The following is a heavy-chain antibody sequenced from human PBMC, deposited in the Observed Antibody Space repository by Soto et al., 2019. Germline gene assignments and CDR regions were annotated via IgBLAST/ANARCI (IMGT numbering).Heavy chain of an antibody. CDR1: GGSFSGYY. D-gene: IGHD2-2*01. Sequence: QVQLQQWGAGLLKPSETLSLTCAVYGGSFSGYYWSWIRQPPGKGLEWIGEINHSGSTNYNPSLQGRVTISVDTSKNQFSLKLSSVTAADTAVYYCARLILVVVPAATPGGNAFDIWGQGTMVTVSS. CDR3: ARLILVVVPAATPGGNAFDI. CDR2: INHSGST. J-gene: IGHJ3*02. V-gene: IGHV4-34*01.